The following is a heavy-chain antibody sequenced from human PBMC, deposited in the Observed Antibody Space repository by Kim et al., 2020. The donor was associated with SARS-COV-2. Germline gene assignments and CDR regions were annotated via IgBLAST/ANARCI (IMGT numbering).Heavy chain of an antibody. CDR3: ASVGLCVIILYYFEH. D-gene: IGHD2-21*01. J-gene: IGHJ4*01. CDR1: GFIFRDYY. Sequence: GGSLRLSCAASGFIFRDYYMSWIRPAPGKCLEWISYISACNGYTNSAYSVKGRFTISIDHAENALYLQLNSLRAAYTAVYYGASVGLCVIILYYFEHW. V-gene: IGHV3-11*03. CDR2: ISACNGYT.